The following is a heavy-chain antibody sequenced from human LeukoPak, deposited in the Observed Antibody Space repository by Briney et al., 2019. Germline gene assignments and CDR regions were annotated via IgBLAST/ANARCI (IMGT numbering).Heavy chain of an antibody. CDR3: ARVGLTIFGVVADV. D-gene: IGHD3-3*01. J-gene: IGHJ6*04. CDR2: MNPNSGNT. Sequence: ASVKVSCKASGYTFTSYDINWVRQATGQGLEWMGWMNPNSGNTGYAQKFQGRVTITRNTSISTAYMELSSLRSEDTAVYYCARVGLTIFGVVADVWGKGTTVTASS. V-gene: IGHV1-8*03. CDR1: GYTFTSYD.